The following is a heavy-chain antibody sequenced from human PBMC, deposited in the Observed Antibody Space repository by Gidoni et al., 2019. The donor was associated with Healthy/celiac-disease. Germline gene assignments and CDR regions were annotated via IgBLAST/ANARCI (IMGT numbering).Heavy chain of an antibody. Sequence: QVQLQESGPGLVKPSETLYLTCTVPGGSISSYYWSWIRQPAGKGLEWIGRIYTSGSTNYNPPLNSRVTMSVDTSKNHFSLKLSSVTAADTTVYYCARDRYYYGMDVWGQGTTVTVSS. CDR2: IYTSGST. V-gene: IGHV4-4*07. J-gene: IGHJ6*02. CDR3: ARDRYYYGMDV. CDR1: GGSISSYY.